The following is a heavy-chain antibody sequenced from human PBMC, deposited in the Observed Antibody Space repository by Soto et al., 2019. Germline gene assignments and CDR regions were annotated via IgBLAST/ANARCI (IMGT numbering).Heavy chain of an antibody. CDR2: IYYSGST. CDR3: GREVFGVVEGAKQAFNL. D-gene: IGHD3-3*01. J-gene: IGHJ3*01. CDR1: GGSISSYY. Sequence: SETLSLTCTVSGGSISSYYWSWIRQPPGKGLEWIGYIYYSGSTNYNPSLKSRVTISVDTSKNQFSLKLSSVTAADTAVYYCGREVFGVVEGAKQAFNLWGEVKMVTV. V-gene: IGHV4-59*01.